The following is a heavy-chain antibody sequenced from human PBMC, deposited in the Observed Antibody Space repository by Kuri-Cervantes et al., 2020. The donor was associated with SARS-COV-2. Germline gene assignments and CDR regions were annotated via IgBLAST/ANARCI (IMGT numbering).Heavy chain of an antibody. CDR1: GYTFTSYA. Sequence: ASVKVSCKASGYTFTSYAMHWVRQAPGQRLEWMGWSNAGNGNTGNAKKFQGRVTMTTDTSINTAYMEVSSLSFEDTAIYYCARDSGDWNPDGLDLWGQGTPVTVSS. J-gene: IGHJ3*01. V-gene: IGHV1-3*01. D-gene: IGHD1-1*01. CDR2: SNAGNGNT. CDR3: ARDSGDWNPDGLDL.